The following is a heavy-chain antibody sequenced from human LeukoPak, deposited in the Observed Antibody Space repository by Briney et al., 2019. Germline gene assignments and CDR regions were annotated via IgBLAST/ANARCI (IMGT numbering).Heavy chain of an antibody. CDR3: ARHYVAAAGNWLGP. J-gene: IGHJ5*02. CDR2: IYHSGST. Sequence: SETLSLTCTVSSGSVNSYYWSWIRQPPGKGLEWIGYIYHSGSTYYNPSLKTRLTMSVDTSKNQFSLKLSSVTAADTAVYYCARHYVAAAGNWLGPWGQGTLVTVSS. D-gene: IGHD6-13*01. CDR1: SGSVNSYY. V-gene: IGHV4-59*04.